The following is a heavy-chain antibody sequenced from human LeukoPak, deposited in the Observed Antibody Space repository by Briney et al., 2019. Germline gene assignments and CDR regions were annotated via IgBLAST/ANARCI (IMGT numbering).Heavy chain of an antibody. CDR3: ATDPSGPSDSSGWYYFDN. Sequence: GGSLRLSCGASGFIVSNYCMGWVRQAPGKGLEWVAYIKQDASETYYVDSVRGRFSISRDNAKNSLFLQMNSLRAEDTAVYYCATDPSGPSDSSGWYYFDNWGQGTLVTVSS. V-gene: IGHV3-7*01. D-gene: IGHD6-19*01. J-gene: IGHJ4*02. CDR2: IKQDASET. CDR1: GFIVSNYC.